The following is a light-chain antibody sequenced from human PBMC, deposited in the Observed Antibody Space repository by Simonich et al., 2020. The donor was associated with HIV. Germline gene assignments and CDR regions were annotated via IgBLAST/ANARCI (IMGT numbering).Light chain of an antibody. J-gene: IGKJ4*01. CDR3: MQALQTPLT. Sequence: IVMTQSPLSLPVTPGEPASISCRSSQSLLGNNGLNYLDWYLQKPGQSPQLLIYLGSNRASGVPDRFSGSGSGTDFTLKISRVEAEDVGVYYCMQALQTPLTFGGGTKVEIK. V-gene: IGKV2-28*01. CDR2: LGS. CDR1: QSLLGNNGLNY.